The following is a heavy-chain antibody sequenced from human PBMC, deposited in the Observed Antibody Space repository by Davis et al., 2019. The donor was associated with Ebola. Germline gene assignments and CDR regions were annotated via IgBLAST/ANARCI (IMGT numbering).Heavy chain of an antibody. CDR1: GFTLSDYA. CDR3: AKSISMFFRSSGPVY. Sequence: GESLKISCAASGFTLSDYAMSWVRQAPGKGLEWVSTISDSGGTTYYADSVKGRFTISRDNSKNTLYLQMNSLRADDTAVYYCAKSISMFFRSSGPVYWGQGTLVTVSS. CDR2: ISDSGGTT. D-gene: IGHD3-22*01. V-gene: IGHV3-23*01. J-gene: IGHJ4*02.